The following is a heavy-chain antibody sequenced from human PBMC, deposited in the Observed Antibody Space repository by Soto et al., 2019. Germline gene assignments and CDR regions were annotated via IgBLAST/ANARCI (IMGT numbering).Heavy chain of an antibody. Sequence: PGGSLRLSCGVSGFICSSYGMSWVRRAPGKGLEWVSTILVGGSTHYEDSVKGRFTISRDTSKNTVYLQMNSLTAGDTAVYYCAKATATGGGAFEICGQGTMVTVSS. V-gene: IGHV3-23*01. CDR1: GFICSSYG. D-gene: IGHD2-8*02. J-gene: IGHJ3*02. CDR2: ILVGGST. CDR3: AKATATGGGAFEI.